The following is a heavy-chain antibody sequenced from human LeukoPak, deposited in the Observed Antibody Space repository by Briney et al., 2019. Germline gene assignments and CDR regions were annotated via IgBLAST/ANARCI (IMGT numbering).Heavy chain of an antibody. D-gene: IGHD3-10*01. J-gene: IGHJ5*02. Sequence: SETLSLTCNVSGGSISSYYWSWIRQPPGKGLEWIGYIYYSGSTNYNPSLKSRVTISVDTSKNQFSLKLSSVTAADTAVYYCARDLYYYGSGSLKGYNWFDPWGQGTLVTVSS. CDR3: ARDLYYYGSGSLKGYNWFDP. V-gene: IGHV4-59*01. CDR1: GGSISSYY. CDR2: IYYSGST.